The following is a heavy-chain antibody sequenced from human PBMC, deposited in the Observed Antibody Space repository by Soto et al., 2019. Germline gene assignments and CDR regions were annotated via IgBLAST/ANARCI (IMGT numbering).Heavy chain of an antibody. Sequence: QVQLVDSGGGVVQPGRSLRLSCAASGFTFSRYAMHWVRQAPGKGLEWVAVISYDGSNKYYADSVKGRSTISRDNSKNTLYLQMNSLRAEDTAVYYCARDRVWGTVAGIVYYFDYWGQGTLVTVSS. V-gene: IGHV3-30-3*01. J-gene: IGHJ4*02. D-gene: IGHD6-19*01. CDR3: ARDRVWGTVAGIVYYFDY. CDR2: ISYDGSNK. CDR1: GFTFSRYA.